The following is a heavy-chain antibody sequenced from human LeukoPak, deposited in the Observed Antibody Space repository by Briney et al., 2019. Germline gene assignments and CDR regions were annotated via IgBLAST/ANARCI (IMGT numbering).Heavy chain of an antibody. CDR1: GFTFSGYG. V-gene: IGHV3-30*18. Sequence: GGSLGVYCAASGFTFSGYGRHWVRQAPGKGLEWVAVISYDGSNKYYADSVKGRFTISRDNSKNTLYLQMNSLRAEDTAVYYCAKDGVSGHMVRGATIYYWGQGTLVTVSS. CDR3: AKDGVSGHMVRGATIYY. J-gene: IGHJ4*02. CDR2: ISYDGSNK. D-gene: IGHD3-10*01.